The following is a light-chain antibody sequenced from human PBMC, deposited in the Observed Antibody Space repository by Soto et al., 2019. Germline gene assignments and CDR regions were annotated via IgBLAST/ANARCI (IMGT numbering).Light chain of an antibody. V-gene: IGLV2-14*03. Sequence: QSALTQPASVSGSPGQSITISCTGTRSDVGRYNYVCWYQQHPGKAPKVIIYDVSNRPSGVSDRFSASKSGNTASLTISGLQAEDEADYYCTSYTSSDTGVFGGGTKLTAL. CDR3: TSYTSSDTGV. J-gene: IGLJ3*02. CDR1: RSDVGRYNY. CDR2: DVS.